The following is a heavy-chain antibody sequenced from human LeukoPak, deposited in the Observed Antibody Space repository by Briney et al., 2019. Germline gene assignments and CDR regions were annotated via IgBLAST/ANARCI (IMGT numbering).Heavy chain of an antibody. V-gene: IGHV3-30*18. CDR2: ISYDGSNK. D-gene: IGHD6-13*01. CDR1: GFTFSSYG. Sequence: GRSLRLSCAASGFTFSSYGMHRVRQAPGKGLEWVAVISYDGSNKYYADSVKGRFTISRDNSKNTLYLQMNSLRAEDTAVYYCAKDILIAAAQWDGMDVWGQGTTVTVSS. CDR3: AKDILIAAAQWDGMDV. J-gene: IGHJ6*02.